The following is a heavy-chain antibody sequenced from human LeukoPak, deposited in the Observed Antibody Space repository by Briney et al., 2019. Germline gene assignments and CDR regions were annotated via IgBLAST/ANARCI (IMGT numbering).Heavy chain of an antibody. Sequence: GGSLRLSRAASGFTFSSYAMHWVRQAPGKGLEWVAVISYDGTNKYYADSVKGRFTISRDNSKNTLYLQIHRRSAEDTAVYYFARSRGYYDSRSSNGFGPWGQGALVTVAS. V-gene: IGHV3-30*04. CDR1: GFTFSSYA. CDR3: ARSRGYYDSRSSNGFGP. J-gene: IGHJ5*02. CDR2: ISYDGTNK. D-gene: IGHD3-10*01.